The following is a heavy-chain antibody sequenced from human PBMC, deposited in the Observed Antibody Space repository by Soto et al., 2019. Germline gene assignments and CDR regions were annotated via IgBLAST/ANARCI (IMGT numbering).Heavy chain of an antibody. J-gene: IGHJ4*02. V-gene: IGHV3-7*01. Sequence: PGGSLRLSCAASGFTFSSYWMSWVRQAPGKGLEWVANIKQDGSEKYYVDSVKGRFTISRDNAKNSLYLQMNSLRAEDTAVYYCARDLGYCSGGSCYSNGYWGQGTLVTVSS. CDR2: IKQDGSEK. CDR1: GFTFSSYW. CDR3: ARDLGYCSGGSCYSNGY. D-gene: IGHD2-15*01.